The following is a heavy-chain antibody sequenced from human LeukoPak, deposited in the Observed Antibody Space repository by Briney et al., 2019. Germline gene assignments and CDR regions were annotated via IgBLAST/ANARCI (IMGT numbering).Heavy chain of an antibody. Sequence: SETLSLTCTVSGGSISSYYWSWIRQPPGKGLEWIGYTYYSGSINYNPSLKSRVTISVDTSKNQFSLKLSSVTAADTAVYYCARGGYHGADLDYWGQGTLVTVSS. D-gene: IGHD4-17*01. CDR1: GGSISSYY. V-gene: IGHV4-59*01. J-gene: IGHJ4*02. CDR2: TYYSGSI. CDR3: ARGGYHGADLDY.